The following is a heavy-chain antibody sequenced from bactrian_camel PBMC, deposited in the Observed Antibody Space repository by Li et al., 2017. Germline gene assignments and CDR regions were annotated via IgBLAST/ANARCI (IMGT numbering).Heavy chain of an antibody. Sequence: EVQLVESGGGLVQPGGSLRLSCAASGFTFSNSGMSWVRQAPGKGLEWVSIIYGDGSKTFYADWVKGRFTISRDNANSTLYLQMNSLKFDDTALYFCAAGTGGHWGQGTQVTVS. CDR2: IYGDGSKT. J-gene: IGHJ4*01. CDR3: AAGTGGH. D-gene: IGHD5*01. V-gene: IGHV3S2*01. CDR1: GFTFSNSG.